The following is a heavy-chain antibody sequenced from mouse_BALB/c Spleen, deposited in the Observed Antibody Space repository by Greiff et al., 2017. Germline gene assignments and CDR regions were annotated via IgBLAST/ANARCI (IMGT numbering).Heavy chain of an antibody. CDR3: AREAMDY. J-gene: IGHJ4*01. V-gene: IGHV1S81*02. Sequence: QVQLQQPGAELVKPGASVKLSCNASGYTFTSYWMHWVKQRPGQGLEWIGEINPSNGRTNYNEKFKSKATLTVDKSSSTAYMQLSSLTSEDSAVYYCAREAMDYWGQGTSVTVSS. CDR1: GYTFTSYW. CDR2: INPSNGRT.